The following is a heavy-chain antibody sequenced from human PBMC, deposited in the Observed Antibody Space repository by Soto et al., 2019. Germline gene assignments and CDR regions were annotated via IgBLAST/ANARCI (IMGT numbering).Heavy chain of an antibody. D-gene: IGHD6-6*01. CDR1: GGSFSSYY. V-gene: IGHV4-34*01. J-gene: IGHJ6*02. Sequence: QVQLQQWGAGLLKPSETLSLTCAVYGGSFSSYYWSWIRQPPRKGLKWIGEINHSGSTNYNPSLKSRVTISVDTSKNQFSLKLSSVTAADTAVYYCARGGQNIAARVIYYYYCMDVWGQGTTVTVSS. CDR2: INHSGST. CDR3: ARGGQNIAARVIYYYYCMDV.